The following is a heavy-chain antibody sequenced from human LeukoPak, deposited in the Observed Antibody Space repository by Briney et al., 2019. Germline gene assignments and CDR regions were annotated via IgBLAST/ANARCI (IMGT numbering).Heavy chain of an antibody. Sequence: GGSLKLSCAASGFTFSGPGMHWVRQASGKGLEWVGRIRSKANSYATVYAASVKGRFTISRDDSKNTAYLQMNSLKTEDTAVYYCTQIYYDFWSGYDQWGQGTLVTVSS. D-gene: IGHD3-3*01. CDR3: TQIYYDFWSGYDQ. J-gene: IGHJ4*02. CDR1: GFTFSGPG. V-gene: IGHV3-73*01. CDR2: IRSKANSYAT.